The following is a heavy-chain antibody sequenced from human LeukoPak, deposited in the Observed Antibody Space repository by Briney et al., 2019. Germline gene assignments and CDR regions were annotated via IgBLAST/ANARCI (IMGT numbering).Heavy chain of an antibody. J-gene: IGHJ4*02. V-gene: IGHV3-49*04. D-gene: IGHD5-24*01. CDR2: IRSKAYGGTT. Sequence: GGSLRLSCTASGFTLGDYAMSWVRQAPGKGLEWVGFIRSKAYGGTTEYAASVKGRFTISRDDSKSIAYLQMNSLKTEDTAVYYCTRDRDGSLDYWGQGTLVTVSS. CDR1: GFTLGDYA. CDR3: TRDRDGSLDY.